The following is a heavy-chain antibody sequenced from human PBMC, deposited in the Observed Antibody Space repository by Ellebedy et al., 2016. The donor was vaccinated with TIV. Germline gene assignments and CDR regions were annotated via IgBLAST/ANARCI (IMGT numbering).Heavy chain of an antibody. J-gene: IGHJ4*02. CDR3: ARSGDACGIDF. D-gene: IGHD1-26*01. V-gene: IGHV1-3*01. CDR2: INGGDGYP. CDR1: GYAFTHYG. Sequence: AASVKVSCKASGYAFTHYGLHWVRQAPGQGLEWMAWINGGDGYPKYSWKFKGRVTFTRDTSATTAYMELSSLTSEDTAVYYCARSGDACGIDFWGQGTLVTVSS.